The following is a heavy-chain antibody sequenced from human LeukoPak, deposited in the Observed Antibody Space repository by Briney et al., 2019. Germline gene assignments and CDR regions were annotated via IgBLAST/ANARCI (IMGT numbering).Heavy chain of an antibody. J-gene: IGHJ6*02. CDR1: GGSISSGGYY. V-gene: IGHV4-61*08. D-gene: IGHD3-10*01. CDR2: IYSNGRT. CDR3: ARDFVWFGEGNRYYYGMDV. Sequence: SQTLSLTCTVSGGSISSGGYYWSWIRQPPGKGLEWIGYIYSNGRTNYNPSLKSRVTMSVDTSKNQFSLKLSSVTAADTAVYYCARDFVWFGEGNRYYYGMDVWGQGTTVTVSS.